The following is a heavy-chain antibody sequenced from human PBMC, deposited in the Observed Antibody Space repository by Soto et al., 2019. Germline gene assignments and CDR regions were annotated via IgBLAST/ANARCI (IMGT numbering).Heavy chain of an antibody. CDR3: ARTPGWYFDV. D-gene: IGHD6-19*01. CDR1: GGYISTYY. Sequence: QVQLLESGPGLVKPSETLSLTCNVSGGYISTYYWSWIGQPAGKGLAWIARIHASGNTDYNPSLKGRVTVSVDTSKNQFSLRLASLTAADTVVSCCARTPGWYFDVWGQGSRVTVSS. J-gene: IGHJ4*02. CDR2: IHASGNT. V-gene: IGHV4-4*07.